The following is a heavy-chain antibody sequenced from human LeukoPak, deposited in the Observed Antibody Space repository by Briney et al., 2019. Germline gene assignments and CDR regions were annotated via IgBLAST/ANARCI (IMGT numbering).Heavy chain of an antibody. CDR1: GGSISSSSYY. D-gene: IGHD5-18*01. J-gene: IGHJ4*02. Sequence: PSETLSLTCTVSGGSISSSSYYWGWIRQPPGKGLEWIGRIYYSGSTYYNPSLKSRVTISVDTSKNQFSLKLSSVTAADTAVYYCARLLSWDTAMVGYFDYWGQGTLVTVSS. CDR2: IYYSGST. V-gene: IGHV4-39*01. CDR3: ARLLSWDTAMVGYFDY.